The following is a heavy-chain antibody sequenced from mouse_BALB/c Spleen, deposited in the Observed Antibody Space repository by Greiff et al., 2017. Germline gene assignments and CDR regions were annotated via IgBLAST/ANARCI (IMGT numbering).Heavy chain of an antibody. J-gene: IGHJ2*01. V-gene: IGHV1S81*02. CDR1: GYTFTSYY. CDR2: INPSNGGT. D-gene: IGHD2-3*01. Sequence: VQLQQPGAELVKPGASVKLSCKASGYTFTSYYMYWVKQRPGQGLEWIGGINPSNGGTNFNEKFKSKATLTVDKSSSTAYMQLSSLTSEDSAVYYCTRIIYDGYPYFDYWGQGTTLTVSS. CDR3: TRIIYDGYPYFDY.